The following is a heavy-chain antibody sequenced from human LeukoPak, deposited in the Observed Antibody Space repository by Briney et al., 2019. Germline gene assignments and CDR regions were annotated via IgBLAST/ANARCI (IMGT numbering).Heavy chain of an antibody. CDR1: GGSMSSGSYY. D-gene: IGHD5-12*01. V-gene: IGHV4-61*02. CDR3: AREGWLTFDY. Sequence: PSQTLSLTCTVSGGSMSSGSYYGSWIRQPAGKGLEWIGRIYTSGSTNYNPSLKSRVTISVDTSKNQFSLKLSSVTAADTAAYDCAREGWLTFDYWGQGTLVTVSS. J-gene: IGHJ4*02. CDR2: IYTSGST.